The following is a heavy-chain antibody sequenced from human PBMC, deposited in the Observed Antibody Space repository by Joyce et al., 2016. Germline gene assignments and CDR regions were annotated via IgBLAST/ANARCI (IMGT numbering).Heavy chain of an antibody. V-gene: IGHV3-21*01. Sequence: EVQLVESGGGLVKPGGSLRLSCAASGFSFRTYSMNWVRQAPGKGLEWVSSISSSGSSIHYADSVKGRFTISRDNAKNSLYLQMSSLRAEDTAVYYCARDRRPYSNYYYDAFDFWGQGTMVTVSS. CDR3: ARDRRPYSNYYYDAFDF. J-gene: IGHJ3*01. CDR2: ISSSGSSI. CDR1: GFSFRTYS. D-gene: IGHD4-11*01.